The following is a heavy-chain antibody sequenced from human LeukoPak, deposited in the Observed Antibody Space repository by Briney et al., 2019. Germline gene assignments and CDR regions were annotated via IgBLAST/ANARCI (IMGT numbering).Heavy chain of an antibody. V-gene: IGHV4-38-2*02. D-gene: IGHD3-22*01. CDR2: IYHSGST. CDR1: GYSISSGYY. J-gene: IGHJ4*02. CDR3: ARASVSSGYSDY. Sequence: SETLSLTCTVSGYSISSGYYWGWSRQPPGKGLEWIGSIYHSGSTYYNPSLKSRVTISVDTSKNQLSLKLTSVTAADTAVYYCARASVSSGYSDYWGQGTLVTVSS.